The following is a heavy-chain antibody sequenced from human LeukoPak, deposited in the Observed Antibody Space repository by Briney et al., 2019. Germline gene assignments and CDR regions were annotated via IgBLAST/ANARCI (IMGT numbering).Heavy chain of an antibody. D-gene: IGHD6-19*01. CDR3: ATGDNKQWPV. Sequence: PETLSLTCAVSGGSISSNWWSWVRQPPGKGLEWIGEIYHSGFTNYNASLKSRVTISVDKSKNQFSLELRSVTAADTAVYFCATGDNKQWPVWGQGTLVTVSS. V-gene: IGHV4-4*01. CDR1: GGSISSNW. CDR2: IYHSGFT. J-gene: IGHJ4*02.